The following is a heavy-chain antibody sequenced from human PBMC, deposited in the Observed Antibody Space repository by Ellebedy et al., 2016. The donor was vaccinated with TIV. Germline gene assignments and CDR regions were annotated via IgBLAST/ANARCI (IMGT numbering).Heavy chain of an antibody. D-gene: IGHD3-22*01. V-gene: IGHV3-33*01. CDR3: ARDTYNFDSSGYYFDY. J-gene: IGHJ4*02. CDR2: IWYDGSNK. CDR1: GFTFGTYG. Sequence: GGSLRLXXEASGFTFGTYGMHWVRQAPGKGLEWVAVIWYDGSNKKYADSVKGRFTISRDNSNNTLYLQMNSLRVEDTAVYYCARDTYNFDSSGYYFDYWGQGTLVTVSS.